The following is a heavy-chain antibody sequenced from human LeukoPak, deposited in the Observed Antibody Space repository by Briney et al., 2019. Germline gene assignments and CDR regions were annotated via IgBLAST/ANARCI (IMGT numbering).Heavy chain of an antibody. D-gene: IGHD6-13*01. CDR3: VIAAAGTKVDFHH. J-gene: IGHJ1*01. Sequence: GGSLRLSCAASGVTLSSCWMHWVRQAPGKGLVWVSRISSDGSNTAYADSVKGRFTISRDNAKNTLYLQMNGLRAEDTAVYYCVIAAAGTKVDFHHWGQGTLVTISS. CDR2: ISSDGSNT. CDR1: GVTLSSCW. V-gene: IGHV3-74*01.